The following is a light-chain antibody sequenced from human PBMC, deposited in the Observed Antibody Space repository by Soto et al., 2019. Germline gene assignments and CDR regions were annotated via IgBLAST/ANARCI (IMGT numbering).Light chain of an antibody. J-gene: IGLJ1*01. CDR3: SSYAGSSTFYV. Sequence: QSVLTQPRSVSGSPGQSVTISCTGTSSDVASYNLVSWYQQLPGKAPKLMIYEGSKRPSGVSNRFSGSKSGNTASLTISGLQAEDEADYYCSSYAGSSTFYVFGTGTKVTVL. CDR1: SSDVASYNL. CDR2: EGS. V-gene: IGLV2-23*01.